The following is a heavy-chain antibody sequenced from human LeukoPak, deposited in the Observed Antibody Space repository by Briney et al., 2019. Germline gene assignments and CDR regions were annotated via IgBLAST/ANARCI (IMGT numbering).Heavy chain of an antibody. CDR3: ARATVAATLRSFDY. J-gene: IGHJ4*02. V-gene: IGHV4-34*01. D-gene: IGHD2-15*01. CDR1: GGSFSGYY. Sequence: SETLSLTCAVYGGSFSGYYWSWIRQPPGKGLEWIGEINHSGSTNYNPSLKSRVTISVDTSKNQFSLRLSSVTAADTAVYYCARATVAATLRSFDYWGQGTLVTVSS. CDR2: INHSGST.